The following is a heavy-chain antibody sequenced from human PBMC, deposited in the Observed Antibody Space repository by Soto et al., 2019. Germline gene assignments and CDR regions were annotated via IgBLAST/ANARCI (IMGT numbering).Heavy chain of an antibody. CDR2: ISYTGNA. D-gene: IGHD2-15*01. CDR3: ASRVVDVGYFDY. Sequence: SETLSFTCTVSGGSISSGDYYWSWIRQPPGKGLEWIGYISYTGNAFYNPSLKGRLTISVDTSKNQFSLKLSSVTAADTAVYYCASRVVDVGYFDYWGQGTLVTVSS. CDR1: GGSISSGDYY. V-gene: IGHV4-30-4*01. J-gene: IGHJ4*02.